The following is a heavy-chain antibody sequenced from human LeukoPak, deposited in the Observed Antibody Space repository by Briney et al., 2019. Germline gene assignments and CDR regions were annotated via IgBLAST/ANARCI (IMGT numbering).Heavy chain of an antibody. Sequence: GGSLRLSCAASGFTFSSYAVSWVRQAPGKGLGWVSGISGSGDNTYYADSVKGRFTISRDNSKNTLYVQVNSLGTEDTAAYYCAKGSYYDSSGSFYFDYWGQGTLVTVSS. CDR1: GFTFSSYA. V-gene: IGHV3-23*01. D-gene: IGHD3-22*01. CDR3: AKGSYYDSSGSFYFDY. CDR2: ISGSGDNT. J-gene: IGHJ4*02.